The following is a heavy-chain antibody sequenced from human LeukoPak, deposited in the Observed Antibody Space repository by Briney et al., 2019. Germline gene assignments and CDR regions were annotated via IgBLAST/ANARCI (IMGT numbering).Heavy chain of an antibody. CDR3: AKIAVAGTVYYYYGMDV. V-gene: IGHV3-9*01. D-gene: IGHD6-19*01. J-gene: IGHJ6*02. CDR1: GFTFDDYA. Sequence: GGSLRLSCAASGFTFDDYAVHWVRQAPGKGLEWVSGISWNSGSIGYADSVKGRFTTSRDNSKNTLYLQMNSLRAEDTAVYYCAKIAVAGTVYYYYGMDVWGQGTTVTVSS. CDR2: ISWNSGSI.